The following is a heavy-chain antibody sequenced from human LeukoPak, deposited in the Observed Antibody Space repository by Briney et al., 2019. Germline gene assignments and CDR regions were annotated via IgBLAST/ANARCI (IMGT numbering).Heavy chain of an antibody. V-gene: IGHV4-61*02. J-gene: IGHJ6*03. CDR3: ARIYCGGDCRGYYYHYYMDV. CDR1: GGSISSGSYY. CDR2: IYTSGST. Sequence: SETLSLTCTVSGGSISSGSYYWSWIRQPAGKGLEWIGRIYTSGSTEYNPSLKSRVTISVDTSKNQFSLKLSSVTAADTAVYYCARIYCGGDCRGYYYHYYMDVWGKGTTVTISS. D-gene: IGHD2-21*02.